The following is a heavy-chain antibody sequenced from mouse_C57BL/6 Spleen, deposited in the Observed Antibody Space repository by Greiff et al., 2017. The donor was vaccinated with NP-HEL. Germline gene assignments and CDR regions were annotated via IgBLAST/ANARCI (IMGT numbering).Heavy chain of an antibody. D-gene: IGHD1-1*01. Sequence: EVQRVESGGGLVKPGGSLKLSCAASGFTFSDYGMHWVRQAPEKGLEWVAYISSGSSTIYYADTVKGRFTITSDNAKNTLFLQMTSLRSEDKAMYYCARGVLRYPAWFAYWGQGTLVTVSA. CDR3: ARGVLRYPAWFAY. CDR2: ISSGSSTI. V-gene: IGHV5-17*01. J-gene: IGHJ3*01. CDR1: GFTFSDYG.